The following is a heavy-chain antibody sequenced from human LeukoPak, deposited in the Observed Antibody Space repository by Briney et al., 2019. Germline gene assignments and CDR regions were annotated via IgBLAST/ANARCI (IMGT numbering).Heavy chain of an antibody. CDR2: ITSSSAYI. CDR1: GFTFSNFN. J-gene: IGHJ4*02. D-gene: IGHD6-13*01. Sequence: GGSLRLSCEASGFTFSNFNMNWVRQAPGQGLEWLSSITSSSAYIHYADSVQGRFTVSRDNAGNTLFLQMNNLRTDDTAIYYCARRTAIATAGTLLYYFDYWGLGTVVTVSS. V-gene: IGHV3-21*01. CDR3: ARRTAIATAGTLLYYFDY.